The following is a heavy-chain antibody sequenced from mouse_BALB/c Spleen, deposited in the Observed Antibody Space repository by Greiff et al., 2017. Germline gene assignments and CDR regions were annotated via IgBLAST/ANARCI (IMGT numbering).Heavy chain of an antibody. CDR3: TRGGNSHYYGSRDYAMDY. CDR1: GYSFTSYW. D-gene: IGHD1-1*01. Sequence: VQLQQSGTVLARPGASVKMSCKASGYSFTSYWMHWVKQRPGQGLEWIGAIYPGNSDTSYNQKFKGKAKLTAVTSASTAYMELSSLTNEDSAVYYCTRGGNSHYYGSRDYAMDYWGQGTSVTVSA. CDR2: IYPGNSDT. V-gene: IGHV1-5*01. J-gene: IGHJ4*01.